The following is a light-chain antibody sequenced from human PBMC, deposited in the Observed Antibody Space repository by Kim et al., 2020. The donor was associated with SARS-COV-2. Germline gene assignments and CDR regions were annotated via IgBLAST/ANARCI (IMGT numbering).Light chain of an antibody. Sequence: GESVTLYCRASQSVSGSYLTEYQQKPGQAPRLHVYGEYTRDTGNPARFSGRGSGTHFTITISSLQPEDFAVYYCQQDYSTFGQGTRLEIK. CDR1: QSVSGSY. V-gene: IGKV3D-7*01. CDR2: GEY. CDR3: QQDYST. J-gene: IGKJ5*01.